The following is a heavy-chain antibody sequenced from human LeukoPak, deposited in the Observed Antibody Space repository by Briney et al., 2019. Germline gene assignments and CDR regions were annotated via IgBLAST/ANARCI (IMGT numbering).Heavy chain of an antibody. CDR2: IKQDGSEK. V-gene: IGHV3-7*05. CDR1: GFIFRRYW. CDR3: ARDKSIPNLEAFDI. Sequence: PGGSLRLSCAASGFIFRRYWMTWVRQAPGKGLEWVANIKQDGSEKNYLDSVRGRFTISRDDARNSLYLQMDSLRVEDTAVYYCARDKSIPNLEAFDIWGQGTMVTVSS. D-gene: IGHD1-14*01. J-gene: IGHJ3*02.